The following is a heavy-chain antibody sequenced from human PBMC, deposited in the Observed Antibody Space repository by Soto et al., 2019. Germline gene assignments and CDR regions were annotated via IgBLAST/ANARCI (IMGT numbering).Heavy chain of an antibody. J-gene: IGHJ5*02. CDR2: ISYDGSNK. CDR1: GFTFSSYG. D-gene: IGHD4-17*01. V-gene: IGHV3-30*18. CDR3: AKVAYGGNNWFDP. Sequence: GGSLRLSCAASGFTFSSYGMHWVRQAPGKGLEWVAVISYDGSNKYYADSVKGRFTISRDNSKNTLYLQMNSLRAEDTAVYYCAKVAYGGNNWFDPWGQGILVTVSS.